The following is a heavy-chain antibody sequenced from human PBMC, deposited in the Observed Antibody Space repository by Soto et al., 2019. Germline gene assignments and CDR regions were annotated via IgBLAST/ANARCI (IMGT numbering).Heavy chain of an antibody. D-gene: IGHD6-13*01. V-gene: IGHV3-21*01. Sequence: GGSLRLSCAASGFTFRSFTMNWVRQAPGKGLEWVSTISSNSAYIYYTDALRGRFTISRDNAKNSLHLQMNSLRAEDTAVYYCTTDPSRDSSARGWFDPWGPGTLVTVSS. J-gene: IGHJ5*02. CDR3: TTDPSRDSSARGWFDP. CDR2: ISSNSAYI. CDR1: GFTFRSFT.